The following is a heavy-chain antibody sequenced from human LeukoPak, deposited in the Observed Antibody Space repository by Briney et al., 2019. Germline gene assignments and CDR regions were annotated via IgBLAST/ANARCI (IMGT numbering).Heavy chain of an antibody. Sequence: GASVKVSCTASGGTFSSYAISWVRQAPGQGLEWMGGIIPIFGTANYAQKFQGRVTITADESTSTAYMELSSLRSEDTAVYYCAREPPFDYDFWSGYYYYYGMDVWGQGTTVTVSS. D-gene: IGHD3-3*01. CDR3: AREPPFDYDFWSGYYYYYGMDV. CDR2: IIPIFGTA. V-gene: IGHV1-69*13. CDR1: GGTFSSYA. J-gene: IGHJ6*02.